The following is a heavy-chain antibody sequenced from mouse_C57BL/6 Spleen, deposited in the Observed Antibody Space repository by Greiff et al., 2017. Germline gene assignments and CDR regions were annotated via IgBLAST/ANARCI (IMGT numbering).Heavy chain of an antibody. D-gene: IGHD2-3*01. J-gene: IGHJ4*01. CDR1: GFTFTDYY. V-gene: IGHV7-3*01. Sequence: EVQGVESGGGLVQPGGSLSLSCAASGFTFTDYYMSWVRQPPGKALEWLGFIRNKANGYTTEYSASVKGRFTISRDNSQSILYLQMSALRAEDSATYYCARYTSDAIYDCPAGAMDYWGQGTSVTVSS. CDR3: ARYTSDAIYDCPAGAMDY. CDR2: IRNKANGYTT.